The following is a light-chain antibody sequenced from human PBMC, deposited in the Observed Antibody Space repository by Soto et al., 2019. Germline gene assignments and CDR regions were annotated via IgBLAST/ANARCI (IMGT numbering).Light chain of an antibody. J-gene: IGLJ1*01. CDR2: DNN. CDR3: GTRDRSLTAGV. Sequence: QSARRQPPSVSATPGQTVTISCSGSNSSIENDCVSWYELLPGTAPKLLIYDNNKRPSEIPDRFSGSKSGTSATLGITGLQTGDDADYYVGTRDRSLTAGVFGTGTTLTVL. CDR1: NSSIENDC. V-gene: IGLV1-51*01.